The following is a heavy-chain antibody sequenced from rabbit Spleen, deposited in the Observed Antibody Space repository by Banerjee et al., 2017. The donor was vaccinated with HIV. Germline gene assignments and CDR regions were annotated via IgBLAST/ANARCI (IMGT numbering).Heavy chain of an antibody. V-gene: IGHV1S43*01. J-gene: IGHJ4*01. CDR1: GFSFSDRDV. Sequence: QEQLMESGGGLVKPGGSLTLTCKASGFSFSDRDVICWVRQAPGKGLEWIACIRTDIGMAWYASWAKGRFTITSNTNQNTVTLQMTSLTGADTATYFCARDPYVVNGDYTTNLWGQGTLVTVS. CDR2: IRTDIGMA. D-gene: IGHD2-1*01. CDR3: ARDPYVVNGDYTTNL.